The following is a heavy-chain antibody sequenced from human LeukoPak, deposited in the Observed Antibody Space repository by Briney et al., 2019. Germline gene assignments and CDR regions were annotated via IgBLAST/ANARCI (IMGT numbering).Heavy chain of an antibody. V-gene: IGHV1-18*01. J-gene: IGHJ4*02. CDR2: ITVNNGYT. CDR3: AKVHCISTNCNHIWTYFDY. CDR1: GYTFTIHG. D-gene: IGHD2-2*01. Sequence: GASVKVSCKAAGYTFTIHGFIWLRQAPGQGLEWMGWITVNNGYTKYAQELQGRVTMTTDTSTSTAYMELRSLRSDDTAVYYCAKVHCISTNCNHIWTYFDYWGQGTLVTVSS.